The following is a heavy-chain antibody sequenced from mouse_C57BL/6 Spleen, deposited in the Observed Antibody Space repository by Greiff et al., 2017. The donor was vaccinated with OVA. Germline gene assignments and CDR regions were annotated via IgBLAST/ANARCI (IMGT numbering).Heavy chain of an antibody. Sequence: VQLQESGAELVRPGTSVKMSCKASGYTFTNYWIGWAKQRPGHGLEWIGDIYPGGGCTNYNEKFKGKATLTADKSSSTAYMQFSSLTSEDSAIYYCATTVTSKYFDDWGTGTTVTVSS. V-gene: IGHV1-63*01. CDR2: IYPGGGCT. J-gene: IGHJ1*03. CDR3: ATTVTSKYFDD. D-gene: IGHD2-13*01. CDR1: GYTFTNYW.